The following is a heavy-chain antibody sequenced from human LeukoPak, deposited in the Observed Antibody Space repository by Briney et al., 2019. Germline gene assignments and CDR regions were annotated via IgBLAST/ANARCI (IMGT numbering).Heavy chain of an antibody. D-gene: IGHD1-26*01. V-gene: IGHV3-21*01. CDR2: ISSSSSYI. Sequence: GGSLRLSCAASGFTFSSYSMNWVRQAPVKGLEWVSSISSSSSYIYYADSVKGRFTISRDNAKNSLYLQMNSLRAEDTALYYCARDGGSSGSYPYWGQGILVTVSS. J-gene: IGHJ4*02. CDR1: GFTFSSYS. CDR3: ARDGGSSGSYPY.